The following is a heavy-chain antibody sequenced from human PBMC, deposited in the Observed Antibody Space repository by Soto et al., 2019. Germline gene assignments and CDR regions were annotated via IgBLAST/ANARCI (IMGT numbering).Heavy chain of an antibody. CDR2: ISAYNGNT. CDR3: ARVKGSGYHNWFDP. D-gene: IGHD3-22*01. Sequence: ASVKVSCKASGYTFTSYGISWVRRAPGQGLEWMGWISAYNGNTNYAQKLQGRVTMTTDTSTSTAYMELRSLRSDDTAVYYCARVKGSGYHNWFDPWGQGTPVTVSS. V-gene: IGHV1-18*01. J-gene: IGHJ5*02. CDR1: GYTFTSYG.